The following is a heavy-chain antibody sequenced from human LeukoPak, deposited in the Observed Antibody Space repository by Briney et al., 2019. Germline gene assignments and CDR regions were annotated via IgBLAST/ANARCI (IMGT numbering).Heavy chain of an antibody. V-gene: IGHV1-8*01. Sequence: ASVKVSGKASGYTFTSYDINCVRQATGQGLEWMGWMNPNSGNTGYAQKFQGRVTMTENTSISTAYMELSSLRSEDTAVYYCARGNRPWGSGDYWGQGTLVTVSS. CDR1: GYTFTSYD. D-gene: IGHD3-16*01. J-gene: IGHJ4*02. CDR3: ARGNRPWGSGDY. CDR2: MNPNSGNT.